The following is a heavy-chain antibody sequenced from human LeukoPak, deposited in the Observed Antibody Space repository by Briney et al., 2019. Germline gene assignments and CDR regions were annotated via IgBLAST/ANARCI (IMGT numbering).Heavy chain of an antibody. Sequence: PGGSLQLSCVASGFTFSGSVMHWVRRASGKGLEWVGRIRSEANSYATAYAASMKGRFTISRDDSKNTAYLQMNSLKTEDTAAYYCTRQVEGATSLWGQGTLVTVSS. D-gene: IGHD1-26*01. J-gene: IGHJ4*02. CDR2: IRSEANSYAT. CDR1: GFTFSGSV. V-gene: IGHV3-73*01. CDR3: TRQVEGATSL.